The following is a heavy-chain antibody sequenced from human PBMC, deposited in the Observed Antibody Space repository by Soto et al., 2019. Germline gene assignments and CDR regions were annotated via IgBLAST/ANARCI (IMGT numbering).Heavy chain of an antibody. CDR3: ANTLPGAFDI. V-gene: IGHV3-23*01. J-gene: IGHJ3*02. CDR1: GXTFSTYS. CDR2: ISGSGGST. Sequence: GSLRLSCAASGXTFSTYSMSWVRQDPGKGLEWVSAISGSGGSTYYADYVKGRFTISRDNSKNTLYMQMQSLRAEDTAVYYCANTLPGAFDIWGQGTMATVSS.